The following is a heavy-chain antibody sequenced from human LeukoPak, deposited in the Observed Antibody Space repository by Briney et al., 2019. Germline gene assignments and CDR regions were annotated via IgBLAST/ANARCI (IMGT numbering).Heavy chain of an antibody. CDR1: GFTFGDYA. V-gene: IGHV3-49*04. D-gene: IGHD5-12*01. J-gene: IGHJ4*02. CDR3: TRDWRSGYDFGY. Sequence: GGSLRLSCTASGFTFGDYAMNWVRQAPGKGLEWVGFIRSKAYGGTTEYAASVKGRFTISRDDSKSIAYLQMNSLKTEDTAVYYCTRDWRSGYDFGYWGQGTPVTVSS. CDR2: IRSKAYGGTT.